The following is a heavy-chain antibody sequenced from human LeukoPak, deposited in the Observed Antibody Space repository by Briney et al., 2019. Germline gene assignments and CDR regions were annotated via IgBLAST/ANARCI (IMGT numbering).Heavy chain of an antibody. J-gene: IGHJ4*02. CDR2: IYYSGST. Sequence: SETLSLTCTVSGGSISSSSYYWGWIRQPPGKGLEWIGSIYYSGSTYYNPSLKSRVTISVDTSRNQFSLKLSSVTAADTAVYYCARSIFGVVKGFDYWGQGTLVTVSS. CDR3: ARSIFGVVKGFDY. CDR1: GGSISSSSYY. D-gene: IGHD3-3*01. V-gene: IGHV4-39*07.